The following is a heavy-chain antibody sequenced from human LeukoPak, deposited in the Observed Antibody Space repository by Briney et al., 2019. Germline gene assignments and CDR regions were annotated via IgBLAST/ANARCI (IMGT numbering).Heavy chain of an antibody. V-gene: IGHV3-48*02. CDR1: GFTFSSYS. Sequence: PGGSLRLSCAAPGFTFSSYSMNWVRQAPGKGLEWVSYISSSSTIYYADSVKGRFTISRDNAKNSLYLQMNSLRDEDTAVYYCAVDHYYGSGSYYKTRWFDPWGQGTLVTVSS. CDR2: ISSSSTI. J-gene: IGHJ5*02. D-gene: IGHD3-10*01. CDR3: AVDHYYGSGSYYKTRWFDP.